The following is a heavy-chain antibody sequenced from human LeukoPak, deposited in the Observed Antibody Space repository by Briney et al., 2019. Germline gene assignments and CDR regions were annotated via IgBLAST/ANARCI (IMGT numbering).Heavy chain of an antibody. CDR1: GFTFSSYS. CDR2: ITGSSTYI. Sequence: GGSLRLSCAVSGFTFSSYSMNWVRQAPGRGLEWVSSITGSSTYIYYADSVKGRFTISRDNAKNSLYLQMNNLRAEDTAVYYCARDLTVTSTCWFDLWGQGTLVTVSS. J-gene: IGHJ5*02. CDR3: ARDLTVTSTCWFDL. V-gene: IGHV3-21*01. D-gene: IGHD4-11*01.